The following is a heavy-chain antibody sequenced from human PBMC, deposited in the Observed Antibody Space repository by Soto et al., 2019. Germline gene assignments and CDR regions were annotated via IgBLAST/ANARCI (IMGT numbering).Heavy chain of an antibody. Sequence: KPSETLSLTCTVSGGSISSGGYYWSWIRQHPGKGLEWIGYIYYSGSTYYNPSLKSRVTISVDTSKNQFSLKLSSVTAADTAVYYCARVGAVAGLFDDWGQGTLVTVSS. CDR2: IYYSGST. J-gene: IGHJ4*02. V-gene: IGHV4-31*03. D-gene: IGHD6-19*01. CDR3: ARVGAVAGLFDD. CDR1: GGSISSGGYY.